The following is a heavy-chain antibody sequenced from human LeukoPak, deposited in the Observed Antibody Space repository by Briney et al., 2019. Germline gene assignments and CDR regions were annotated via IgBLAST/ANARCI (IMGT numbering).Heavy chain of an antibody. CDR3: AREGSGGSYGDFDY. CDR2: INPNSGGT. V-gene: IGHV1-2*02. D-gene: IGHD1-26*01. Sequence: GASVKVSCKASGYTFTGYYMHWVRQAPGQGLEWMGWINPNSGGTNYAQKFQGRVTMTRDTSISTAYMELSRLRSDDTAVYYCAREGSGGSYGDFDYWGQGTLVTVSS. J-gene: IGHJ4*02. CDR1: GYTFTGYY.